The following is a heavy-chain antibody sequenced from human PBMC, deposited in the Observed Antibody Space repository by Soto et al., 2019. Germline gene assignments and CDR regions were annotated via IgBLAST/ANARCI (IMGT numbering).Heavy chain of an antibody. Sequence: QVQLQQWGAGLLKPSETLSLTCAVYGGSFSGYYWSWIRQTPGKGLEWIGEINDSGSTNYNPSLKRPVTIFVDTLNSQFSLNLSSLPAADAAVYYCASGLFLWFGAVCPRGAYYYYMDVWGKGTTVTVSS. CDR3: ASGLFLWFGAVCPRGAYYYYMDV. CDR1: GGSFSGYY. D-gene: IGHD3-10*01. V-gene: IGHV4-34*01. J-gene: IGHJ6*03. CDR2: INDSGST.